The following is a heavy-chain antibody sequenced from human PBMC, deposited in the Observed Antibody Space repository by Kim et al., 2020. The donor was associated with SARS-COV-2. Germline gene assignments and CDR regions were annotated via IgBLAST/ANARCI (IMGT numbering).Heavy chain of an antibody. CDR2: T. Sequence: TYYTDSVKGRFIVSRDNSKNTFYLQMNSLSVDDTAVYFCAKGPELPNWFDPWGQGTLVTVSS. J-gene: IGHJ5*02. CDR3: AKGPELPNWFDP. V-gene: IGHV3-23*01. D-gene: IGHD3-10*01.